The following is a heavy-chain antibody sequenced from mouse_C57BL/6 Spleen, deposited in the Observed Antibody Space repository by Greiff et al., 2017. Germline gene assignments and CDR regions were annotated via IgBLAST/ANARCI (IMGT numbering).Heavy chain of an antibody. CDR2: IHPNSGST. Sequence: QVQLQQPGAELVKPGASVKLSCKASGYTFTSYWMHWVKQRPGQGLEWIGMIHPNSGSTNYNEKFKSKATLTVDKSSSTAYMQLSSLTSEDSAVYDCARGGLGEAAFAYWGQGTLVTVAA. CDR1: GYTFTSYW. CDR3: ARGGLGEAAFAY. V-gene: IGHV1-64*01. J-gene: IGHJ3*01. D-gene: IGHD3-3*01.